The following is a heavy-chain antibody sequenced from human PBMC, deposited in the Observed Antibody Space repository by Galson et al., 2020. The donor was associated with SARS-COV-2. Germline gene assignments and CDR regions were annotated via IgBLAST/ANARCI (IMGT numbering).Heavy chain of an antibody. V-gene: IGHV3-23*01. Sequence: GGSLRLSCAASGFTFSSYAINWLRQAPGKGLEWVLGISGSGSATYYAGSVKGRFTISRDNSQNTLYLQMNGLRAEDTAIYYCAKRHRDISGFDYWGQGARVTVSS. CDR2: ISGSGSAT. CDR3: AKRHRDISGFDY. J-gene: IGHJ4*02. CDR1: GFTFSSYA. D-gene: IGHD3-22*01.